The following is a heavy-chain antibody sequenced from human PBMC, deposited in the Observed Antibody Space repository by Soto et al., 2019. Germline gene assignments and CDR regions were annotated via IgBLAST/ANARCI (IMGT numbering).Heavy chain of an antibody. CDR3: ARVRGNSGAFDI. D-gene: IGHD2-21*02. J-gene: IGHJ3*02. CDR1: GGSISSGDYY. CDR2: IYYSGSP. Sequence: SETLSLTCTVSGGSISSGDYYWSWIRQPPGKGLEWIGYIYYSGSPYYNPSLKSRVTISVDTSKNQFSLKLNSVTAADTAVYYCARVRGNSGAFDIWGQGTMVT. V-gene: IGHV4-30-4*01.